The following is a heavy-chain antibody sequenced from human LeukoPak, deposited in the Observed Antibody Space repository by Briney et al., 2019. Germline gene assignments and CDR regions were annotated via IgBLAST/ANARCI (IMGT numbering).Heavy chain of an antibody. CDR2: MNPNSGNT. J-gene: IGHJ4*02. CDR1: GYTFTSYD. D-gene: IGHD3-10*01. CDR3: AHLAYGSGSYYNVGY. Sequence: GASVKVSCKASGYTFTSYDINWVRQATGQGLEWMGWMNPNSGNTGYAQRFQGRVTMTRNTSISTAYMELSSLRSEDTAVYYCAHLAYGSGSYYNVGYWGQGTLVTVSS. V-gene: IGHV1-8*01.